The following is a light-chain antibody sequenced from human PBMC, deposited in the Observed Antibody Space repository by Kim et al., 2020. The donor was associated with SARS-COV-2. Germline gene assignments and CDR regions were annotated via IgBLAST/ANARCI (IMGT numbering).Light chain of an antibody. CDR2: AAS. J-gene: IGKJ1*01. Sequence: AYVGDRVTITCRASQGISNDLAWYQQKPGKVPKLLFFAASASQSGVPSRFSGSGSGTDFTLTISSLQPEDVATYYCQKYNGAPWTFGQGTKVDIK. V-gene: IGKV1-27*01. CDR1: QGISND. CDR3: QKYNGAPWT.